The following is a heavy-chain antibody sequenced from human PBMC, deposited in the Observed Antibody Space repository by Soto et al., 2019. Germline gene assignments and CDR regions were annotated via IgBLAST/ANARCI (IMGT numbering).Heavy chain of an antibody. Sequence: VGSLRLSCTASGFTFSTSAMSWVRQAPGRGLEWVSGISGSGAGTYYADSVKGRFTISRDNSKNTLYLQMSGLRAEDAAVYYCAKGPTVFGAVISFDYYYGMYVWGQGTPVTVSS. V-gene: IGHV3-23*01. CDR2: ISGSGAGT. J-gene: IGHJ6*02. D-gene: IGHD3-3*01. CDR1: GFTFSTSA. CDR3: AKGPTVFGAVISFDYYYGMYV.